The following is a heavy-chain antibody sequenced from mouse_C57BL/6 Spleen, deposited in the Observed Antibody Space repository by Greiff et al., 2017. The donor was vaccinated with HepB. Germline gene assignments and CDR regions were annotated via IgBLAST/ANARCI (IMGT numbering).Heavy chain of an antibody. CDR3: ARTETSLDY. J-gene: IGHJ2*01. V-gene: IGHV1-42*01. CDR1: GYSFTGYY. Sequence: EVQGVESGPELVKPGASVKISCKASGYSFTGYYMNWVKQSPEKSLEWIGEINPSTGGTTYNQKFKAKATLTVDKTSSTAYMQLKSLTSEDSAVYYCARTETSLDYWGEGATLTVSS. CDR2: INPSTGGT.